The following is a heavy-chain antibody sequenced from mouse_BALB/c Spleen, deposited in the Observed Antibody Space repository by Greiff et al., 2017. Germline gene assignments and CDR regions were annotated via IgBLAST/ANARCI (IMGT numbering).Heavy chain of an antibody. CDR2: INPSNGGT. Sequence: QVHVKQSGAELVKPGASVKLSCKASGYTFTSYYMYWVKQRPGQGLEWIGEINPSNGGTNFNEKFKSKATLTVDKSSSTAYMQLSSLTSEDSAVYYCTREEGGNYSYWGQGTLVTVSA. J-gene: IGHJ3*01. V-gene: IGHV1S81*02. D-gene: IGHD2-1*01. CDR3: TREEGGNYSY. CDR1: GYTFTSYY.